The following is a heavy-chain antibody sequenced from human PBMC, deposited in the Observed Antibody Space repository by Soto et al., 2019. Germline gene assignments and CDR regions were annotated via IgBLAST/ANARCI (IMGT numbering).Heavy chain of an antibody. CDR1: GFSLSNYA. CDR3: AREEDFVTFTSGLDV. CDR2: ISYDGSNE. D-gene: IGHD3-16*01. Sequence: QVQLVESGGGVVQPGGSLRLSCSASGFSLSNYARHWVRQAPGKGLEWVSKISYDGSNEYYADSVKGRFTISRDNSKNTLYMQLNSLRGEDTSVYFCAREEDFVTFTSGLDVWVQGPAVTVSS. J-gene: IGHJ6*02. V-gene: IGHV3-30-3*01.